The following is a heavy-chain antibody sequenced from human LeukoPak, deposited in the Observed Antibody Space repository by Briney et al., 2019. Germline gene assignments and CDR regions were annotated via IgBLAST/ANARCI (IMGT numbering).Heavy chain of an antibody. CDR1: GGSFSGYY. CDR2: INHSGST. D-gene: IGHD2-2*01. V-gene: IGHV4-34*01. CDR3: ASPKNKYQLLSHPFYY. Sequence: PSETLSLTCAVYGGSFSGYYWSWIRQPPGKGLEWIGEINHSGSTNYNPSPKSRVTISVDTSKNQFSLKLSSVTAADTAVYYCASPKNKYQLLSHPFYYWGQETLVTVSS. J-gene: IGHJ4*02.